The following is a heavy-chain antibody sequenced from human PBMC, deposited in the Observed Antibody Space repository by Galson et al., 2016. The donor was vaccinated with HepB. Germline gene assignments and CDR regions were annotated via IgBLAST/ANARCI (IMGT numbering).Heavy chain of an antibody. D-gene: IGHD6-19*01. J-gene: IGHJ4*02. V-gene: IGHV3-30*04. CDR1: GFNFSNYS. CDR2: ISSDGSHK. CDR3: ARSGQWLVRFYFDY. Sequence: SLRLSCAASGFNFSNYSFHWVRQAPGKGLESVAVISSDGSHKYLANSVKGRFTISRDNSKNTVFLQMNSLRTEDTAMYYCARSGQWLVRFYFDYWGQGSLVTVSS.